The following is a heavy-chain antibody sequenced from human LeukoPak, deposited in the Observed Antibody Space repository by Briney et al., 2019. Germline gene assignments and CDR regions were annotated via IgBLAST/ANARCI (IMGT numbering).Heavy chain of an antibody. V-gene: IGHV3-30*03. J-gene: IGHJ4*02. CDR1: GFTFSSYS. CDR2: ISYDGSNK. D-gene: IGHD2/OR15-2a*01. CDR3: ARGVAFYYFDY. Sequence: GRSLRLSCAASGFTFSSYSMHWVRQAPGKGLEWVAVISYDGSNKYYADSVKGRFTISRDNSKNTLYVQMNSLRAEDTAVYYCARGVAFYYFDYWGQGTLVTVSA.